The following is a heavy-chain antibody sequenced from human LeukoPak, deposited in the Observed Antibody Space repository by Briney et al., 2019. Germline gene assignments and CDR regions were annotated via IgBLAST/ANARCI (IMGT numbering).Heavy chain of an antibody. Sequence: ASVKVSCKVSGYTLTELSMHWVRQAPGKGLEWMGWMNPNSGNTGYAQKFQGRVTITRNTSISTAYMELSSLRSEDTAVYYCARWDRDAFDIWGQGTMVTVSS. CDR2: MNPNSGNT. J-gene: IGHJ3*02. CDR1: GYTLTELS. CDR3: ARWDRDAFDI. V-gene: IGHV1-8*03. D-gene: IGHD1-26*01.